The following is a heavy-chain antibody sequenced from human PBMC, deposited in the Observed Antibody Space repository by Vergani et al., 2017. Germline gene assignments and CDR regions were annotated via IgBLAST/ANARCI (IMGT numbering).Heavy chain of an antibody. J-gene: IGHJ4*02. V-gene: IGHV3-30*04. D-gene: IGHD3-22*01. CDR3: ARDTYYYDSSGYQFDY. Sequence: QVQLVESGGGVVQPGRSLRLSCAASGFTFSSYAMHWVRQAPGKGLEWVAVLSYDGSNKYYADSVKGRFTISRDNSKNTLYLQMNSLRAEDTAVYYCARDTYYYDSSGYQFDYWGQGTLVTVSS. CDR1: GFTFSSYA. CDR2: LSYDGSNK.